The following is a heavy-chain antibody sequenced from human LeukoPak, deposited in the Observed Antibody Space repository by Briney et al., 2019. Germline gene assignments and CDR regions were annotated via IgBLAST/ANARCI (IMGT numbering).Heavy chain of an antibody. V-gene: IGHV1-2*06. CDR2: INPNSGGT. D-gene: IGHD2-2*01. Sequence: ASVKVSCKASGYTFTGYYMHWVRQAPGQGLEWMGRINPNSGGTNYAQKFQGRVTMTRDTSISTAYMELSRLRSDDTAVYYCAKSRCSVPAAMPVDYWGQGTLVTVSS. J-gene: IGHJ4*02. CDR3: AKSRCSVPAAMPVDY. CDR1: GYTFTGYY.